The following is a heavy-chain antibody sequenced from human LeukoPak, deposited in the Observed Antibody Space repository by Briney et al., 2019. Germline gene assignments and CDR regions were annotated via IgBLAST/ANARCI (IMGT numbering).Heavy chain of an antibody. CDR3: AKAGRYYGSSLFDY. V-gene: IGHV3-30*18. Sequence: GRSLRLSCAASGFTFSSYGMHWVRQAPGKGLEWVAVISYDGSNKYYADSVKGRFTISRDNSKNTLYLQMNSLRAEDTAVYYCAKAGRYYGSSLFDYWGQGTLVTVSS. CDR1: GFTFSSYG. D-gene: IGHD3-22*01. J-gene: IGHJ4*02. CDR2: ISYDGSNK.